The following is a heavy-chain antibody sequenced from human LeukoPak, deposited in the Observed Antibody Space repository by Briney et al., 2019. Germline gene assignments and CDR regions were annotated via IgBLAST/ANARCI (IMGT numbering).Heavy chain of an antibody. J-gene: IGHJ4*02. CDR2: IYYSGST. Sequence: PSETLSLTCTVSGGSISSGDYYWSWIRQPPGKGLEWIGSIYYSGSTYYNPSLKSRVTISVDTSKNQFSLKLSSVTAADTAVYYCARVGFSVAIDYWGQGTLVTVSS. D-gene: IGHD6-19*01. V-gene: IGHV4-39*01. CDR3: ARVGFSVAIDY. CDR1: GGSISSGDYY.